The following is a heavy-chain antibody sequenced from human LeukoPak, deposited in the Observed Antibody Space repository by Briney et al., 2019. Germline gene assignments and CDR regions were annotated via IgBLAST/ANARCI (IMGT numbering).Heavy chain of an antibody. Sequence: SETLSLTCTVSGGSISSSSYYWGWIRQPPGKGLEWIGSIYYSGSTYYNPSLKSRVTISVDTSKNQFSLKLSSVTAADTAVYYCARHGDYYGSGSRDYWGQGTLVTVSS. D-gene: IGHD3-10*01. CDR2: IYYSGST. CDR3: ARHGDYYGSGSRDY. V-gene: IGHV4-39*07. CDR1: GGSISSSSYY. J-gene: IGHJ4*02.